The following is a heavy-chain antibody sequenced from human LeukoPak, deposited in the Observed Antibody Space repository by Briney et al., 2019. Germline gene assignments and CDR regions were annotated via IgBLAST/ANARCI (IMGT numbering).Heavy chain of an antibody. CDR1: GFTFSSYA. CDR3: AKAGAVVVVAAKYFDY. J-gene: IGHJ4*02. V-gene: IGHV3-23*01. Sequence: GGSLRLSCSASGFTFSSYAMSWVRQAPGKGLEWVSIISGSDGSAYYADSVKGRFAISRDNSKNTLYLQMNSLRAEDTAVYYCAKAGAVVVVAAKYFDYWGQGTLVTVSS. CDR2: ISGSDGSA. D-gene: IGHD2-15*01.